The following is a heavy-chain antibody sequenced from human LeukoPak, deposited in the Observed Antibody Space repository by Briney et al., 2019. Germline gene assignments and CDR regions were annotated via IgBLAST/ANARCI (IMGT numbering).Heavy chain of an antibody. CDR2: IDPRGST. D-gene: IGHD6-19*01. Sequence: SETLSLTCGVSGGSFSSHYWTWIRQPPGKGLAWIGEIDPRGSTNYNPSLESRVTVSADTSRNQLSLSLTSVTAADSAVYFCARGLRQGSAWSWGPKEKFYQYMDVWGTGTTVIVSS. V-gene: IGHV4-34*01. CDR1: GGSFSSHY. CDR3: ARGLRQGSAWSWGPKEKFYQYMDV. J-gene: IGHJ6*04.